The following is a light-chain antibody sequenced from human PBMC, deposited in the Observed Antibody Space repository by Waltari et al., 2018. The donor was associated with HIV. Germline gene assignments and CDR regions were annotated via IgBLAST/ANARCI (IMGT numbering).Light chain of an antibody. V-gene: IGKV1-39*01. CDR2: AAS. CDR3: QQSYKTPET. Sequence: DIQMTQSPSSLSAFVGDRVIITCRASQEISSYLNWYQQKPGKAPRLLIYAASSLQSGCPSRFSGSGSGTEFTLTINSLQPEDFATYYCQQSYKTPETFGQGTKVETK. CDR1: QEISSY. J-gene: IGKJ1*01.